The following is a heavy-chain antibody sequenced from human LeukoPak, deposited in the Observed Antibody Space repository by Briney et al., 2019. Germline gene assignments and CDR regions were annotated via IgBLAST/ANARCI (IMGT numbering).Heavy chain of an antibody. Sequence: PSETLSLTCTVSGGSISSSSYYWGWIRQPPGKGLEWIGSIYYSGSTYYNPSLKSRVTISVDTSKNQFSLKLSSVTAADTAVYYCARLRSPYYGSGSHTRANKYYFDYWGQGTLVTVSS. CDR3: ARLRSPYYGSGSHTRANKYYFDY. D-gene: IGHD3-10*01. CDR2: IYYSGST. CDR1: GGSISSSSYY. J-gene: IGHJ4*02. V-gene: IGHV4-39*07.